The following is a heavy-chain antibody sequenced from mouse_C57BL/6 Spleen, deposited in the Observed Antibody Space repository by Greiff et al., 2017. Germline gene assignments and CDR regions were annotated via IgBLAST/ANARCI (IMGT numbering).Heavy chain of an antibody. CDR2: IRNKANGYTT. D-gene: IGHD1-1*02. CDR1: GFTFTDYY. CDR3: ARYIGGYFDY. Sequence: EVNLVESGGGLVQPGGSLSLSCAASGFTFTDYYMSWVRQPPGKALEWLGFIRNKANGYTTEYSASVKGRFTISRDNSQSILYLQMNALRAEDSATYYCARYIGGYFDYWGQGTTLTVSS. J-gene: IGHJ2*01. V-gene: IGHV7-3*01.